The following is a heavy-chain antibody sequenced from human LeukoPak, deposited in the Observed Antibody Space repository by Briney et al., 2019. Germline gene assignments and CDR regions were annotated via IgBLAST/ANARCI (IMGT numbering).Heavy chain of an antibody. V-gene: IGHV3-9*01. CDR3: AKAPNEASSWMGGGFDY. D-gene: IGHD6-13*01. CDR2: ISWNSRYI. Sequence: PGGSLRLSCAASGFTFDDYGMHWVRQAPGKGLEWVSGISWNSRYIGYADSVKGRFTISRDNAKNFLYLQMNSLRADDTALYYCAKAPNEASSWMGGGFDYWGQGTLVTVSS. CDR1: GFTFDDYG. J-gene: IGHJ4*02.